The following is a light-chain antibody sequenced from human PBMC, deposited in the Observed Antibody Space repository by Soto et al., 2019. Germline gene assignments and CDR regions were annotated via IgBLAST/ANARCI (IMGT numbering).Light chain of an antibody. J-gene: IGKJ5*01. Sequence: EIVLTQSPGTLSLSPGERATLSCRASQSVTSSQLAWYQQKPGQAHRLLIYGTFTRATGIPDRFSGSGSGTDFSLTIRRLEPEDFAVYYCKQYGSSQITFGQGTRLEIK. CDR1: QSVTSSQ. V-gene: IGKV3-20*01. CDR2: GTF. CDR3: KQYGSSQIT.